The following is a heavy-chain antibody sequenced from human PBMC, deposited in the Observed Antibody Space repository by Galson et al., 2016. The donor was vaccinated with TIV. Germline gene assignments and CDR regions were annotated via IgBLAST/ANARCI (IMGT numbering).Heavy chain of an antibody. CDR2: IWFDGGNK. D-gene: IGHD3-9*01. V-gene: IGHV3-33*01. Sequence: LRLSCAASGFTFSLYGMHWVRQAPGKGLEWVAIIWFDGGNKYYADSVKGRFTLSRDNSQNTLYLQMSSLRAEDTAVYYCARERSPSLRYFDWLKNYSLDVWGQGTTVTVSS. CDR3: ARERSPSLRYFDWLKNYSLDV. J-gene: IGHJ6*02. CDR1: GFTFSLYG.